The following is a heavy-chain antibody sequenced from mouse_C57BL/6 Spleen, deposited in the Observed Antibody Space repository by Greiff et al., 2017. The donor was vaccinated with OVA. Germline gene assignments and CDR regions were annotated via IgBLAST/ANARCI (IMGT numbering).Heavy chain of an antibody. CDR1: GYTFTDYN. D-gene: IGHD1-1*01. CDR2: INPNNGGT. CDR3: ARSAYYGVDY. Sequence: EVQLQQSGPELVKPGASVKIPCMASGYTFTDYNMDWVKQSHGKSLEWIGDINPNNGGTIYNQKFKGKATLTVDKSSSTAYMELRSLTSEDTAVYYCARSAYYGVDYWGQGTSVTVSS. V-gene: IGHV1-18*01. J-gene: IGHJ4*01.